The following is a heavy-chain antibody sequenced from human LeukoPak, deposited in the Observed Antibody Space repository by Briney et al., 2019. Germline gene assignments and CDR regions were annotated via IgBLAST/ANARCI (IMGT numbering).Heavy chain of an antibody. CDR2: IYYSGST. Sequence: KASETLSLTYTVSGGSISTSSYYWGWIRQPPGKGLEWIGSIYYSGSTYYNPSLKSRVTISVDTSKNQFSLKLSSVTAADTAVYYCARVSIDYSNHFDYWGQGTLVTVSS. CDR1: GGSISTSSYY. CDR3: ARVSIDYSNHFDY. J-gene: IGHJ4*02. V-gene: IGHV4-39*01. D-gene: IGHD4-11*01.